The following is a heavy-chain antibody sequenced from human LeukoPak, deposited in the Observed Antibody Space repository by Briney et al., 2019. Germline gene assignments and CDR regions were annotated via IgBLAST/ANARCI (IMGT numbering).Heavy chain of an antibody. J-gene: IGHJ4*02. CDR1: GYIFTSYD. CDR2: INPNSGGT. CDR3: ARDLGVSCSGGSCYGY. D-gene: IGHD2-15*01. Sequence: ASVKVSCKASGYIFTSYDINWVRQAPGQGLEWMGWINPNSGGTNYAQKFQGWVTMTRDTSISTAYMELRRLRSDDTAVYYCARDLGVSCSGGSCYGYWGQGTLVTVSS. V-gene: IGHV1-2*04.